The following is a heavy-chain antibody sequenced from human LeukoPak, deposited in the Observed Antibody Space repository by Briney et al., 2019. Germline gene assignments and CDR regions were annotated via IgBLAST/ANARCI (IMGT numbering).Heavy chain of an antibody. D-gene: IGHD3-10*01. CDR1: GFTFSSYG. J-gene: IGHJ6*02. CDR3: ARDIRYGSGSYRVYYYYGMDV. Sequence: PGGSLRLSCAASGFTFSSYGMHWVRQAPGKGLEWVAVISYDGSNKYYADSVKGRFTISRDNSKNTLYLQMNSLRAEDTAVYYCARDIRYGSGSYRVYYYYGMDVWGQGTTVTVSS. CDR2: ISYDGSNK. V-gene: IGHV3-30*03.